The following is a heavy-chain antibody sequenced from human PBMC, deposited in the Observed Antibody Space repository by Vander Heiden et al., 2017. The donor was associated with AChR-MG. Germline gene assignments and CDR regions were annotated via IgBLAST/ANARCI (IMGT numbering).Heavy chain of an antibody. CDR1: GFTFEDFA. CDR2: ISWNSVRI. Sequence: EVQLVESGGGLVQPGRSLRLSCTVSGFTFEDFAMHWVRQVPGKGLELVSGISWNSVRIVYADSVKGRFAISRDNAKRSLTLQMNSLRPEDTAVYYCAKDRSSGYSWSEDFQDWGQGTLVTVS. J-gene: IGHJ1*01. D-gene: IGHD3-22*01. CDR3: AKDRSSGYSWSEDFQD. V-gene: IGHV3-9*01.